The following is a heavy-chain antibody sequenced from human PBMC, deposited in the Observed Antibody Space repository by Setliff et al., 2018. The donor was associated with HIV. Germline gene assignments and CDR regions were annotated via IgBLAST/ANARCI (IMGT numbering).Heavy chain of an antibody. Sequence: SQTLSLTCTVSGGSITSYYWSWIRQPPGKGLEWIGYIYFTGSTNYNPSLKSRVTISVDTSKNQFSLKLSSVTAADTAVYYCARVKTYGDYPYYYYYMDVWGKGTTVTVSS. CDR1: GGSITSYY. CDR2: IYFTGST. V-gene: IGHV4-59*01. J-gene: IGHJ6*03. D-gene: IGHD4-17*01. CDR3: ARVKTYGDYPYYYYYMDV.